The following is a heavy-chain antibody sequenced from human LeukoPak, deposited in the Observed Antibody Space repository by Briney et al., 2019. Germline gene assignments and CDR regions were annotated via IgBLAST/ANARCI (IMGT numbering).Heavy chain of an antibody. J-gene: IGHJ4*02. CDR1: GGSISSGDYY. V-gene: IGHV4-30-4*01. CDR2: IYSGGST. CDR3: AREADSDFRRGIAAAGCDY. Sequence: SETLSFTCTVSGGSISSGDYYWSWIRQPPGKSLEWIGYIYSGGSTYYKPSLKSRVSISVDTSKTQFSLRLNSVTPEDTAVYYCAREADSDFRRGIAAAGCDYWGQGTLVTVSS. D-gene: IGHD6-13*01.